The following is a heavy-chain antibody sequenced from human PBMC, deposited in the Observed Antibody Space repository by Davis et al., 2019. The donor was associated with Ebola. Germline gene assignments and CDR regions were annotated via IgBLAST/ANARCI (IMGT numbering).Heavy chain of an antibody. J-gene: IGHJ3*02. CDR1: GFTFSSYS. V-gene: IGHV3-23*01. Sequence: GESLKISCAASGFTFSSYSMNWVRQAPGKGLEWVSAISGSGGSTYYADSVKGRFTISRDNSKNTLYLQMNSLRAEDTAVYYCANQPAGAFDIWGQGTMVTVSS. CDR3: ANQPAGAFDI. D-gene: IGHD2-2*01. CDR2: ISGSGGST.